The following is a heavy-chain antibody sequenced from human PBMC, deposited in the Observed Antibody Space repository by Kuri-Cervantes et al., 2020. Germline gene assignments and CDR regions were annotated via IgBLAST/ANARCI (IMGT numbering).Heavy chain of an antibody. D-gene: IGHD3-10*01. CDR3: ARPPPGAAYEYWYGMDV. V-gene: IGHV1-24*01. J-gene: IGHJ6*02. Sequence: VSSKVFGNTLTELSMHWVRQAPGKGLEWMGGFDPEDGETIYAQKFQGRVTMTEDTSTDTAYMELSSLRSEDTAVYYCARPPPGAAYEYWYGMDVWGQGTMVTVSS. CDR1: GNTLTELS. CDR2: FDPEDGET.